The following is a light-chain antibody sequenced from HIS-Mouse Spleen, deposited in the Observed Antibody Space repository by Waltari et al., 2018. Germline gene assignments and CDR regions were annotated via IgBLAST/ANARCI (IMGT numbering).Light chain of an antibody. V-gene: IGKV1-5*03. J-gene: IGKJ1*01. CDR3: QQYNSYSWT. CDR2: KAS. CDR1: QRISSW. Sequence: DIQMTQSPCPLSASVGDRVTITCRARQRISSWLAWYQQKPGKAPKLMIYKASSVESGVPSRFSGSGSGTEFTRTISSLQPDDFATYYCQQYNSYSWTFGQGTKVEIK.